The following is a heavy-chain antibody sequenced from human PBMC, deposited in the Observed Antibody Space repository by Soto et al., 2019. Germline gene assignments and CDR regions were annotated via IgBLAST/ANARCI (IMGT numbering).Heavy chain of an antibody. D-gene: IGHD3-10*01. J-gene: IGHJ6*02. CDR1: GGSFSGYY. V-gene: IGHV4-34*01. CDR2: INHSGST. Sequence: SETLSLTCAVYGGSFSGYYWRWIRQPPGKGLEWIGEINHSGSTNYNPSLKSRVTISVDTSKSQFSLKLSSVTAADTAVYYCARATYGSGSYYTNYYYYGMDVWGQGTTVTV. CDR3: ARATYGSGSYYTNYYYYGMDV.